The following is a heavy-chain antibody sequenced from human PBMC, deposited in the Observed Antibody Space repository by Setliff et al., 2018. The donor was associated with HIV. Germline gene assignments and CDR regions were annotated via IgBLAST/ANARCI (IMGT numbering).Heavy chain of an antibody. D-gene: IGHD4-17*01. CDR1: DSGTYY. CDR2: VSSRGDT. V-gene: IGHV4-4*07. CDR3: ARAAAGNTGPFDL. J-gene: IGHJ4*02. Sequence: SETLSLTCTVSDSGTYYWSWIRQPAGKGLEWIGRVSSRGDTNYNPSLKSRVTMSVDTSKNQFSLQLTSVTASDTAVYYCARAAAGNTGPFDLWGQGSPVTVPS.